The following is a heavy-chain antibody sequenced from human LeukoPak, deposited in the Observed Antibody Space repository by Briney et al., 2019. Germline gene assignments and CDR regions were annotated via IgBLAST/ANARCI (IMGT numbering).Heavy chain of an antibody. Sequence: PSETLSLTCAVYGGSFSGYYWSWIRQPPGKGLEWIGEINHSGSTNYNPSLKSRVTISVDSSKNQFSLKLSSVTAADTAVYYCARENYGGNKPFDYWGQGTLVTVSS. CDR3: ARENYGGNKPFDY. D-gene: IGHD4-23*01. V-gene: IGHV4-34*01. CDR1: GGSFSGYY. J-gene: IGHJ4*02. CDR2: INHSGST.